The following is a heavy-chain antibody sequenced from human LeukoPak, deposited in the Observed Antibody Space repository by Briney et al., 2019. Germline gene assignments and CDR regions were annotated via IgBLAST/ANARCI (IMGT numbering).Heavy chain of an antibody. CDR2: ISGSGGST. CDR3: AKARGRGWAFDY. V-gene: IGHV3-23*01. J-gene: IGHJ4*02. CDR1: GFTFSSYA. D-gene: IGHD6-19*01. Sequence: PGGTLRLSCAASGFTFSSYAMSWVRQAPGKGLEGVSAISGSGGSTYYADSVKGRFTISRDNSKNTLYLQMNSLRAEDTAVYYCAKARGRGWAFDYWGQGALVTVSS.